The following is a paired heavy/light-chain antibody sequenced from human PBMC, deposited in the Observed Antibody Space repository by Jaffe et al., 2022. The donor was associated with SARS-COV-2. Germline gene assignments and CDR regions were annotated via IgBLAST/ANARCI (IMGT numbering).Light chain of an antibody. CDR1: SSDIGAYNF. J-gene: IGLJ2*01. V-gene: IGLV2-14*03. CDR2: DVS. CDR3: SSYTSITNLDVV. Sequence: QSALTQPASVSGSPGQSITISCTGTSSDIGAYNFVSWYQCHPGKAPRVVIYDVSVRPSGISNRFSGSKSGNTASLTISGLQADDEADYYCSSYTSITNLDVVFGGGTKLTVL.
Heavy chain of an antibody. J-gene: IGHJ4*02. CDR3: ARLTWNSHVFDF. Sequence: QVQLQESGPGLVKPSQTLSLTCTVSGGSISSGGFYWSWIRQRPGKGLEWIGYINYSGITYDNPFLQSRLIMSIDTSTNQFSLRLSSVTAADTAVYYCARLTWNSHVFDFWGQGALVTVSS. CDR1: GGSISSGGFY. V-gene: IGHV4-31*03. D-gene: IGHD1-7*01. CDR2: INYSGIT.